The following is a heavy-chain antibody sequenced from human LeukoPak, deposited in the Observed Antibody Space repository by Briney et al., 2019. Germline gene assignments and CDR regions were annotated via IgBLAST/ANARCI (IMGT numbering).Heavy chain of an antibody. CDR3: AQGYSSGWFPY. CDR2: ITVSGDTT. D-gene: IGHD6-19*01. J-gene: IGHJ4*02. V-gene: IGHV3-23*01. CDR1: GFSVSSYG. Sequence: GGSLRLSCAVSGFSVSSYGMSWVRQAPGKGLEWVSAITVSGDTTYYADSVKGRFIISRDNSKNTLYLQINSLRAEDTAPYYCAQGYSSGWFPYWGQGTLVTVSS.